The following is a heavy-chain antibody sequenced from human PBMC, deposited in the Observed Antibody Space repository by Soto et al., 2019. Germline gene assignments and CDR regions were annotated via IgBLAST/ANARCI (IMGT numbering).Heavy chain of an antibody. V-gene: IGHV5-51*01. Sequence: GASQTLCCEGSGYGFSNYGVDWVRHKSGKGLEWMGINFPRDSDTKYNPSLQGQVSISADNSVATAYLHLSSLKPSDSAIYYCARHLYTNANGNLFVDFWGQGTPVTVSS. D-gene: IGHD2-8*01. CDR2: NFPRDSDT. J-gene: IGHJ4*02. CDR1: GYGFSNYG. CDR3: ARHLYTNANGNLFVDF.